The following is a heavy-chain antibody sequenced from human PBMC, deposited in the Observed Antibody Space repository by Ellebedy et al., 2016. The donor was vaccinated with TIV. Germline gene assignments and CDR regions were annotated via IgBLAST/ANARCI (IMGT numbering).Heavy chain of an antibody. V-gene: IGHV4-59*01. D-gene: IGHD3-3*01. Sequence: SETLSLXXTVSGGSIRSYYWSWIRQTPGKGLEWIGYIHYTGDNKYNPSLKSRVTISVDTSKNQFSLKLSSVTAADTAVYYCASSYDFWSGWYVHWGQGTLVTVSS. CDR1: GGSIRSYY. J-gene: IGHJ5*02. CDR3: ASSYDFWSGWYVH. CDR2: IHYTGDN.